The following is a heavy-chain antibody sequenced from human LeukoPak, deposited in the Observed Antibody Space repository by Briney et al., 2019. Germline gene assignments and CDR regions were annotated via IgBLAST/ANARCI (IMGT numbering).Heavy chain of an antibody. Sequence: ASVKVSCKASGGTFSSYAISWVRQAPGQGLEWMGGIIPIFGTANYAQKSQGRVTITADESTSTAYVELSSLRSEDTAVYYCARDLPARGYSYGSSYGMDVWGQGTTVTVSS. CDR3: ARDLPARGYSYGSSYGMDV. D-gene: IGHD5-18*01. J-gene: IGHJ6*02. V-gene: IGHV1-69*13. CDR1: GGTFSSYA. CDR2: IIPIFGTA.